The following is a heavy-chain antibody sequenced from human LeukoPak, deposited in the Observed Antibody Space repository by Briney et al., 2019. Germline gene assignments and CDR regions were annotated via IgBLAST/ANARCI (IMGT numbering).Heavy chain of an antibody. D-gene: IGHD2/OR15-2a*01. CDR2: IWYDGSNI. CDR3: ARVPYELDSTTFLEY. J-gene: IGHJ4*02. CDR1: GFIFSHFG. Sequence: GTSLRLSCEASGFIFSHFGLHWVRQSSDRGLEWLASIWYDGSNIDYADSVRGRFTISRDNSKRTLYLQMNSLTAEDTAIYYCARVPYELDSTTFLEYWGQGTLVAVSS. V-gene: IGHV3-33*01.